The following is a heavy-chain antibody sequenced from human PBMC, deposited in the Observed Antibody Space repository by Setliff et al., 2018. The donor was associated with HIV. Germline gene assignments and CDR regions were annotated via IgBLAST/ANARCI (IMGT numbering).Heavy chain of an antibody. V-gene: IGHV3-48*01. CDR2: ISSSSSTI. CDR1: GFTFSSYS. J-gene: IGHJ4*02. Sequence: LRLSCAASGFTFSSYSMNWVRQAPGKGLEWVSYISSSSSTIYYADSVKGRFTISRDNAKNSLYLQMNSLRAEDTAVYYCARPYYYDSSGSLRYFDYWGQGTLVTVSS. D-gene: IGHD3-22*01. CDR3: ARPYYYDSSGSLRYFDY.